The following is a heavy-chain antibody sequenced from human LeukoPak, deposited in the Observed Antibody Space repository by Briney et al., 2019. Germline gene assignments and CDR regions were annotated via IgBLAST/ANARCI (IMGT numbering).Heavy chain of an antibody. J-gene: IGHJ6*03. V-gene: IGHV4-39*01. CDR3: ARSLIYYYYYMDV. CDR1: GGSISSYY. CDR2: IYYSGST. Sequence: SETLSLTCTVSGGSISSYYWGWIRQPPGKGLEWIGSIYYSGSTYYNPSLKSRVTISVDTSKNQFSLKLSSVTAADTAVYYCARSLIYYYYYMDVWGKGTTVTVSS.